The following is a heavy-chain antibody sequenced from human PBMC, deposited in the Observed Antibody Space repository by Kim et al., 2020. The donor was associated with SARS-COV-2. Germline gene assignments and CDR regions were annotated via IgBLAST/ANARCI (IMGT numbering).Heavy chain of an antibody. Sequence: YSADSLKGRFTISRDNSKNTLYLQKNSLRAEDTAVYYCAKSASMQQLIDYWGQGTLVTVSS. V-gene: IGHV3-30*02. J-gene: IGHJ4*02. CDR3: AKSASMQQLIDY. D-gene: IGHD6-13*01.